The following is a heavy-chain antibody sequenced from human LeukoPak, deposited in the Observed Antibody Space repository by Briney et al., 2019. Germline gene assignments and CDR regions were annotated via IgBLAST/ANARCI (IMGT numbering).Heavy chain of an antibody. D-gene: IGHD5-12*01. J-gene: IGHJ4*02. CDR3: ARNPGSGYDYQRLFDY. CDR1: GFTFSGYS. V-gene: IGHV3-48*02. Sequence: PGGSLRLSCAASGFTFSGYSMNWVRQAPGKGLEWVSYTSSSSSIIYYADSVKGRFTISRDNARDSLYLQMNSLRDEDTAAYYCARNPGSGYDYQRLFDYWGPGTLVTVSS. CDR2: TSSSSSII.